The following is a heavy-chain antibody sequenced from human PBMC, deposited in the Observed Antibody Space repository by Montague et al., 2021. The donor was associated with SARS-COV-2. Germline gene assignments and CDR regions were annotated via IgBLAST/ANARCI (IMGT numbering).Heavy chain of an antibody. CDR1: GGSISSSNYY. CDR2: MYYSGST. D-gene: IGHD2-15*01. CDR3: ARDDIVLQGVTKGMDD. Sequence: SETLSLTCTVSGGSISSSNYYWGWIRQPPGKGLEWIGNMYYSGSTYYNPSLKSRVTTSIDTSKNQISLKLSSVTAADTAVYYCARDDIVLQGVTKGMDDWGQGTTVTVSS. J-gene: IGHJ6*02. V-gene: IGHV4-39*07.